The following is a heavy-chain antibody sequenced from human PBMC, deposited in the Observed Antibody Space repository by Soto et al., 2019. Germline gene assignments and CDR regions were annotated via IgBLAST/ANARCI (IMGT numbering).Heavy chain of an antibody. CDR3: ARVASAYYFDY. Sequence: GGSLRLSCAASGFAFSDHYMDWVRQAPGKGLEWVGRTRSKANSYTTEYAASVKGRFTISRDDSKNSLYLQMNSLKTEDTAIYYCARVASAYYFDYWGQGTLVTVSS. J-gene: IGHJ4*02. CDR2: TRSKANSYTT. CDR1: GFAFSDHY. V-gene: IGHV3-72*01.